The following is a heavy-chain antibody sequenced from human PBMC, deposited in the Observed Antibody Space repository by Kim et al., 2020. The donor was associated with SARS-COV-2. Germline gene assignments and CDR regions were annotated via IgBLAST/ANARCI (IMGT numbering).Heavy chain of an antibody. J-gene: IGHJ4*02. CDR1: GGSISSSSYY. CDR3: ARRGSSGYVTFDY. V-gene: IGHV4-39*01. Sequence: SETLSLTCTVSGGSISSSSYYWGWIRQPPGKGLEWIGSIYYSGSTYYNPSLKSRVTISVDTSKNQFSLKLSSVTAADTAVYYCARRGSSGYVTFDYWGQGTLVTVSS. CDR2: IYYSGST. D-gene: IGHD5-12*01.